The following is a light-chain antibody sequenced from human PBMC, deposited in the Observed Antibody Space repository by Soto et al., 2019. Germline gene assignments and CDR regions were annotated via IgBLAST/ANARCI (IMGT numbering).Light chain of an antibody. CDR1: SSNIGSNT. Sequence: QSVLTQPPSASGTPGQRVTISCSGSSSNIGSNTVNGYQQLPGTAPKVLIYSNNQRPSGVPDRFSGSKSGTSASLAISGLQSEDEADYYCAAWDDSLNGWVFGGGTKLTVL. CDR2: SNN. V-gene: IGLV1-44*01. J-gene: IGLJ3*02. CDR3: AAWDDSLNGWV.